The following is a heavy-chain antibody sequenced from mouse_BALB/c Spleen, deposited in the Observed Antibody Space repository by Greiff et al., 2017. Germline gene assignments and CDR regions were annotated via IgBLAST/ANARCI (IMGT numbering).Heavy chain of an antibody. V-gene: IGHV3-6*02. CDR2: ISYDGSN. D-gene: IGHD1-1*01. Sequence: EVKLMESGPGLVKPSQSLSLTCSVTGYSITSGYYWNWIRQLPGNKLEWMGYISYDGSNNYNPSLKNRISITRDTSKNQMFLKLDSVTTEDTATCYCAGYGSSEFDYWGQGTTLTVSS. CDR3: AGYGSSEFDY. CDR1: GYSITSGYY. J-gene: IGHJ2*01.